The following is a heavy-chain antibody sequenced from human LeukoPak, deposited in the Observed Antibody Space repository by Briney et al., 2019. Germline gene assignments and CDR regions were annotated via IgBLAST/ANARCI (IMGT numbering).Heavy chain of an antibody. J-gene: IGHJ5*02. Sequence: GGSLRLSCAASGFMFSSSWMGWVRQAPGKGPEWVANIGPGSDTYYVESVRGRFTISRDNAQSSLYLQMDSLRGDDSAVYYCGRWGVSAGLDRWGQGTLVTVSS. CDR1: GFMFSSSW. CDR3: GRWGVSAGLDR. D-gene: IGHD3-10*01. CDR2: IGPGSDT. V-gene: IGHV3-7*01.